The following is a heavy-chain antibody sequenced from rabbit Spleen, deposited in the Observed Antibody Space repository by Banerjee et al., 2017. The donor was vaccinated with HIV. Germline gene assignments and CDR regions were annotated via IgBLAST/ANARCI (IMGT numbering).Heavy chain of an antibody. J-gene: IGHJ4*01. CDR2: IDPVFGSA. Sequence: QQRLVESGGGLVKPGASLTLTCKASGFSFSNKAVMCWVRQAPGKGLEWIGYIDPVFGSASYASWVNGRFSISRENTQNTVSLQLNSLTAADTAAYFCARGGGLWGPGTLVTVS. V-gene: IGHV1S47*01. CDR3: ARGGGL. CDR1: GFSFSNKA.